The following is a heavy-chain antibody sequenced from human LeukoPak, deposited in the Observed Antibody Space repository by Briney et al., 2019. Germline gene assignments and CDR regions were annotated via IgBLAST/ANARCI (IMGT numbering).Heavy chain of an antibody. CDR2: IYYSGST. Sequence: SEPLSLTCTVSGGSISSYYWSWIRQPPGKGLEWIGYIYYSGSTNYNPSLKSRVTISVDTSKNQFSLKLSSVTAADTAVYYCARLQGYNRHLDYWGQGTLVTVSS. J-gene: IGHJ4*02. V-gene: IGHV4-59*08. CDR1: GGSISSYY. D-gene: IGHD1-14*01. CDR3: ARLQGYNRHLDY.